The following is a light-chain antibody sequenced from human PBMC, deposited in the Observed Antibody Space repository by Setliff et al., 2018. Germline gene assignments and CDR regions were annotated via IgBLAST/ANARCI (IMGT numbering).Light chain of an antibody. Sequence: QSVLTQPPSASGTPGQRVTVSCSGSSSNFGSRSVSWFQQLPGTPPKLLIYSNNQRPSGVPDRFSGSKSGSSASLAISGLQSEDEADYYCNSYTSTSAHVFGTGTKVTVL. CDR2: SNN. J-gene: IGLJ1*01. V-gene: IGLV1-44*01. CDR1: SSNFGSRS. CDR3: NSYTSTSAHV.